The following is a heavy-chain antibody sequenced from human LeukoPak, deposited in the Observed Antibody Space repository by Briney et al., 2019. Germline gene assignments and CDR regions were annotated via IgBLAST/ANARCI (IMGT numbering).Heavy chain of an antibody. V-gene: IGHV1-2*02. Sequence: GASVKVSCKASGYTFTGYYMHWVRQAPGQGLEWMGWINPNNGGTNYAQKFQGRVTMTRDTSISTAYMELSRLRSDDTAVYYCAARSRSWYPDVDYWGQGTLVTVSS. CDR3: AARSRSWYPDVDY. CDR1: GYTFTGYY. CDR2: INPNNGGT. J-gene: IGHJ4*02. D-gene: IGHD6-13*01.